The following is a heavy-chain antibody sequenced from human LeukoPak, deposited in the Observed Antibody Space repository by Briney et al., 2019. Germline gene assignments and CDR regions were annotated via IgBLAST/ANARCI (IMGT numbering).Heavy chain of an antibody. CDR2: ITRNSDNI. CDR3: AKGGGGRLIYYYYMDV. Sequence: QSGRSLRLSCAASGFTFDDYAMHWVRQAPGKGLEWVSGITRNSDNIEYADSVKGRFTISRDNAKNSLYLQMNSLRAEDMALYYCAKGGGGRLIYYYYMDVWGKGTTVTVSS. V-gene: IGHV3-9*03. D-gene: IGHD3-16*01. CDR1: GFTFDDYA. J-gene: IGHJ6*03.